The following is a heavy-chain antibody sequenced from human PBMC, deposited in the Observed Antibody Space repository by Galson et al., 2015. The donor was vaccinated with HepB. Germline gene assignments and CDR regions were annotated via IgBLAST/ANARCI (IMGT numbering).Heavy chain of an antibody. CDR1: RLTFSNYA. Sequence: SLRLSCAASRLTFSNYAVSWVRQAPGKGLGWVSVISGSAGSTYYADSVRGRFTIPRDNSKNTLYLQINSLRAEDTAVYYCAREAAALHDAFDIWGQGTMVTVSS. J-gene: IGHJ3*02. CDR2: ISGSAGST. V-gene: IGHV3-23*01. D-gene: IGHD6-13*01. CDR3: AREAAALHDAFDI.